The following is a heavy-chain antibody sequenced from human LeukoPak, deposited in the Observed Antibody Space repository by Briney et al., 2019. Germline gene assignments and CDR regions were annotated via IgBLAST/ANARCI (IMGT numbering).Heavy chain of an antibody. J-gene: IGHJ4*02. V-gene: IGHV1-2*02. CDR3: ATPRYYYDSSGYFDK. Sequence: ASVKVSCKASGYTFTGYFMHWVRQAPGQGLEWMGWINPNSGDTNYAQKFQGRVTMTRDTSISTAYMELSRLRSDDTAVYYCATPRYYYDSSGYFDKWGQGTLVTVSS. CDR1: GYTFTGYF. D-gene: IGHD3-22*01. CDR2: INPNSGDT.